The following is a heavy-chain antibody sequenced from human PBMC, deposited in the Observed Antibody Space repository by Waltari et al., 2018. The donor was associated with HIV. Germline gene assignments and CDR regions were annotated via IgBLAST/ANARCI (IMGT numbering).Heavy chain of an antibody. D-gene: IGHD3-10*01. CDR1: GYTLTEFS. J-gene: IGHJ6*02. CDR2: FDPEDGET. Sequence: QVQLVQSGAEVKKPGASVKVTCKVSGYTLTEFSLHWVLQAPGQGLEWMGGFDPEDGETIYAQKFQGRVTMTEDTSTDTAYMELSSLRSEDTAVYYCATAMVRGVNVFYYYGMDVWGQGTTVTVSS. CDR3: ATAMVRGVNVFYYYGMDV. V-gene: IGHV1-24*01.